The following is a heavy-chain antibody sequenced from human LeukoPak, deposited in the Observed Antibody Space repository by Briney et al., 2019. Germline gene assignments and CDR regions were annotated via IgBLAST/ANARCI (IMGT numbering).Heavy chain of an antibody. CDR2: ISGSGDST. Sequence: GGSLRLSCAASGFTFSGYAMSWVRQAPGKGLEWVSGISGSGDSTHYADSVKGRFTVSRDNSKNTLYLQMNSLRAEDTALYYCAKIMRYYYYGMDVWGQGTTVTVSS. D-gene: IGHD2-8*01. V-gene: IGHV3-23*01. CDR1: GFTFSGYA. J-gene: IGHJ6*02. CDR3: AKIMRYYYYGMDV.